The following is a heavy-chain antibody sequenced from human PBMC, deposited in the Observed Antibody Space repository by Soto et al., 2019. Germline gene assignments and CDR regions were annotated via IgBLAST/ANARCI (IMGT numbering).Heavy chain of an antibody. V-gene: IGHV1-69*13. CDR1: GGTFSSYA. CDR2: IIPIFGTA. CDR3: ARPSDYSNYFERYYYVMDV. Sequence: ASVKVSCKASGGTFSSYAISWVRQAPGQGLEWMGGIIPIFGTANYAQKFQGRVTITADESTSTAYMELSSLRSEDTAVYYCARPSDYSNYFERYYYVMDVWGQGTTFTFSS. D-gene: IGHD4-4*01. J-gene: IGHJ6*02.